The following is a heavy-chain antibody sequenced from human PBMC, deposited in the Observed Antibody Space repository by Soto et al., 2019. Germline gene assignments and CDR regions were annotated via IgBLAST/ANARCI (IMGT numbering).Heavy chain of an antibody. J-gene: IGHJ6*02. V-gene: IGHV5-10-1*01. CDR1: GYSFTSYW. CDR2: IDPSDSYT. Sequence: GESLKISCKGSGYSFTSYWISWVRQMPGKGLEWMGRIDPSDSYTNYSPSFQGHVTISADKSISTAYLQWSSLKASDTAMYYCARSESGYCSSTSSYYYDMDIWGQGTTVTV. CDR3: ARSESGYCSSTSSYYYDMDI. D-gene: IGHD2-2*01.